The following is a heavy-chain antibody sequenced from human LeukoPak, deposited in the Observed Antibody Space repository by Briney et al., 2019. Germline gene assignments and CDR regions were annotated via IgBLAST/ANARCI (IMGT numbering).Heavy chain of an antibody. CDR1: GFTFSSYG. V-gene: IGHV3-33*01. CDR3: ARARGVGFGELLLYYYYYMDV. Sequence: GGSLRLSCAASGFTFSSYGMHWVRQAPGKGLEWVAVIWYDGSNKYYADSVKGRFTISRDNSKNTLYLQMNSLRAEDRAVYYCARARGVGFGELLLYYYYYMDVWGKGTTVTVSS. D-gene: IGHD3-10*01. CDR2: IWYDGSNK. J-gene: IGHJ6*03.